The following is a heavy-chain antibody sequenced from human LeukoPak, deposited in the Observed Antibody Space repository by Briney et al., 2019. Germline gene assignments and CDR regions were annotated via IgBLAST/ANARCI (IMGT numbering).Heavy chain of an antibody. CDR1: EYSFATYW. CDR3: ARPLQGIVGATGFDY. CDR2: IYPSDSDT. Sequence: GESLKISCQGSEYSFATYWIAWLRQMPGKGLEWMGIIYPSDSDTRYSPSFQGQVTISADKSIKTAYLQWSSLKASDTAMYYCARPLQGIVGATGFDYWGQGTLVTVSS. J-gene: IGHJ4*02. D-gene: IGHD1-26*01. V-gene: IGHV5-51*01.